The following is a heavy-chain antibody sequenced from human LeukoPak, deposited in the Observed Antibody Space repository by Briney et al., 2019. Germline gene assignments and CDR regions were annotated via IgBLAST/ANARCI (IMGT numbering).Heavy chain of an antibody. CDR2: INPSGGST. D-gene: IGHD5-24*01. CDR1: GYTFTSYY. Sequence: GASVKVSCKASGYTFTSYYMHWVRQAPGQGLEWMGIINPSGGSTSYAQKFQGRVTMTRDTSTSTVYMELSSLRSEDTAVYYCARVVEMVWSTAPFDYWGQGTLVTVSS. CDR3: ARVVEMVWSTAPFDY. V-gene: IGHV1-46*01. J-gene: IGHJ4*02.